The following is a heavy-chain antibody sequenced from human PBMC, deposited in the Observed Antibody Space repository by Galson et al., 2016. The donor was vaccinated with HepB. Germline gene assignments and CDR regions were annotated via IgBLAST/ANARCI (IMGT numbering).Heavy chain of an antibody. Sequence: SLRLSCAASGFDFYYAWMSWVRQAPGKGLEWVGLIKSKPGGGASNYAAPVKDRFSISSDDSEHSVFLQMNSLKTEDTAVYYCIWVQRISIEGYFYYYLDVWGKGTTVTVSS. CDR3: IWVQRISIEGYFYYYLDV. D-gene: IGHD3-3*02. CDR2: IKSKPGGGAS. CDR1: GFDFYYAW. J-gene: IGHJ6*03. V-gene: IGHV3-15*01.